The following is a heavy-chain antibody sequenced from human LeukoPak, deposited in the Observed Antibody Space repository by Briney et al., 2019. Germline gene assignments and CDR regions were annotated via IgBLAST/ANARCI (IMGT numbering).Heavy chain of an antibody. CDR1: GFSLSTSGVG. J-gene: IGHJ3*02. D-gene: IGHD3-10*01. Sequence: ESGPTLVNPTQPLTLTCTFSGFSLSTSGVGVGWLRQPPGKALEWLALLYWDADARYSPSLKSRLAITKDTSKSQVVLTMTNMDPVDTATYYCAHRYHASGGNAFDIWGQGTVVTVSS. CDR2: LYWDADA. V-gene: IGHV2-5*02. CDR3: AHRYHASGGNAFDI.